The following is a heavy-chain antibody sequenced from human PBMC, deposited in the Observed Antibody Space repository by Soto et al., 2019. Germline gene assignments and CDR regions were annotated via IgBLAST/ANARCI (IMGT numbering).Heavy chain of an antibody. CDR1: GFTFSSYG. CDR3: ARDHHPYGSGLPFDY. CDR2: IWYDGSNK. J-gene: IGHJ4*02. V-gene: IGHV3-33*01. D-gene: IGHD3-10*01. Sequence: GGSLRLSCAASGFTFSSYGMHWVRQAPGKGLEWVAVIWYDGSNKYYADSVKGRFTISRDNSKNTLYLQMNSLRAEDTAVYYCARDHHPYGSGLPFDYWGQGTLVSVSS.